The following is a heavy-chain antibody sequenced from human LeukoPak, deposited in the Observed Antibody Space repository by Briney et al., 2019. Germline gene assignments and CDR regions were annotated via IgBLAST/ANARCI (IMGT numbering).Heavy chain of an antibody. V-gene: IGHV3-23*01. D-gene: IGHD3-22*01. CDR2: ISGSGGST. Sequence: GGSLSLSCAASGFTFSSYAMSWVRQAPGKGLEWVSAISGSGGSTYYADSVKGRFTISRDNSKNTLYLQMNSLRAEDTAVYYCAKAYYYDSSGYSLGDYYYYMDVWGKGTTVTVSS. J-gene: IGHJ6*03. CDR1: GFTFSSYA. CDR3: AKAYYYDSSGYSLGDYYYYMDV.